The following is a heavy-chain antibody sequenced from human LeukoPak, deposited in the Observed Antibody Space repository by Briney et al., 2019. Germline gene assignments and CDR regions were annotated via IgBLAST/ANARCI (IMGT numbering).Heavy chain of an antibody. CDR1: GGSISSYY. D-gene: IGHD1-26*01. Sequence: SETLSLTCTVSGGSISSYYWSWIRQPPGKGLEWIGYIYYSGSTNCNPSLKSRVTISVDTSKNQFSLKLSSVTAADTAVYYCARDGGRDSGSYYEDYWGQGTLVTVSS. V-gene: IGHV4-59*12. CDR3: ARDGGRDSGSYYEDY. CDR2: IYYSGST. J-gene: IGHJ4*02.